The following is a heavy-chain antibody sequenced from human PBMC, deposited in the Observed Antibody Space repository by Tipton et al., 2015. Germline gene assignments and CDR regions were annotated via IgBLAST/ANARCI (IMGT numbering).Heavy chain of an antibody. CDR3: ARGEGGMAGFDY. CDR1: GYTFSNHW. CDR2: IHPSDSET. J-gene: IGHJ4*02. V-gene: IGHV5-51*01. D-gene: IGHD3-16*01. Sequence: QLVQSGGEVKKPGESLKISCKVSGYTFSNHWIGWVRQMPGKGLEWVGIIHPSDSETKYSPSFEGLVTISADKSTSTAYLQWSSLKASDTAVYYCARGEGGMAGFDYWGQGTLVTVSS.